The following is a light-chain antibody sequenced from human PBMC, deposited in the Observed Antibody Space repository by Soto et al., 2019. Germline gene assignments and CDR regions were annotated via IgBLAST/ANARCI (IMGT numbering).Light chain of an antibody. CDR3: QQYNNWPSIT. Sequence: EIVITQSPATLSVSPGERATLSCSASQSVSSNLAWYQQKPGQAPRLLIYGASTRATGIPARFSGSGSGTEFTLTISSLQSEDFAVYYCQQYNNWPSITFGQGTKVDIK. CDR1: QSVSSN. CDR2: GAS. J-gene: IGKJ1*01. V-gene: IGKV3-15*01.